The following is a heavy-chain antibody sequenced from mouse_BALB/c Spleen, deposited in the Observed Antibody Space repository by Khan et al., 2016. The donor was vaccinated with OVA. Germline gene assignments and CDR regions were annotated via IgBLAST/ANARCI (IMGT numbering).Heavy chain of an antibody. CDR2: ISYSGNT. V-gene: IGHV3-2*02. Sequence: EVELVESGPGLVKPSQSLSLTCPVTGYSITSDYAWNWIRQFPGNKLEWMGFISYSGNTNYNPSLKSRISITRDPSKNQFFLQLNSVTTEDTATDYCARVYGGDFDYWGQGTTLTVSS. J-gene: IGHJ2*01. D-gene: IGHD1-1*02. CDR1: GYSITSDYA. CDR3: ARVYGGDFDY.